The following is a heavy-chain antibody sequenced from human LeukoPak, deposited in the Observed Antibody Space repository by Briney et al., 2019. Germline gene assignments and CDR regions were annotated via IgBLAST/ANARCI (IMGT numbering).Heavy chain of an antibody. Sequence: SETLSLTCAVYGVSFSGYYWSWIRQPPGKGLEWIGEINHSGSTNYNPSLKSRVTISVDTSKNQFSLKLSSVTAADTAVYYCARARVVPAALTSNYYYYGMDVWGQGTTVTVSS. CDR1: GVSFSGYY. J-gene: IGHJ6*02. CDR2: INHSGST. V-gene: IGHV4-34*01. CDR3: ARARVVPAALTSNYYYYGMDV. D-gene: IGHD2-2*01.